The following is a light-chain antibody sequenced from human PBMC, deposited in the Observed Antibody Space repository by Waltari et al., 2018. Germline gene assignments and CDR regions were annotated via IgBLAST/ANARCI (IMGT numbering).Light chain of an antibody. CDR1: NFGDIY. CDR2: QDN. CDR3: QVWDRSAHVV. J-gene: IGLJ2*01. V-gene: IGLV3-1*01. Sequence: SYELHQPLSVSVSPGQTAIITCSGANFGDIYACLYQQKPGQSPVLVFYQDNKRPSGIPERFSGSNSGNTATLTISGTQAMDEADYYCQVWDRSAHVVFGGGTKVTVL.